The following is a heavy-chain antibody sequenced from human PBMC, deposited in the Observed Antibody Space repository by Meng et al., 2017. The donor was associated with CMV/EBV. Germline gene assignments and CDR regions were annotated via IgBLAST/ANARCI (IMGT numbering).Heavy chain of an antibody. Sequence: GESLKISCAASGFTFSSYSVNWVRQAPGKGLEWVSSISSSSSYIYYADSVKGRFTISRDNAKNSLYLQMNSLRAEDTAVYYCARDLPLYCTNGVCYSSGMDVWGQGTTVTVSS. CDR3: ARDLPLYCTNGVCYSSGMDV. V-gene: IGHV3-21*01. CDR1: GFTFSSYS. D-gene: IGHD2-8*01. J-gene: IGHJ6*02. CDR2: ISSSSSYI.